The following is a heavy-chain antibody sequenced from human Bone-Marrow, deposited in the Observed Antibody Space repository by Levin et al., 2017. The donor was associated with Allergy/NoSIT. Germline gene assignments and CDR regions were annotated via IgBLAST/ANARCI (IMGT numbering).Heavy chain of an antibody. CDR2: IYTSGST. Sequence: SETLSLTCTVSGGSISSYYWSWIRQPAGKGLEWIGRIYTSGSTNYNPSLKSRVTMSVDTSKNQFSLKLSSVTAADTAVYYCARDLVGIAARSYYGMDVWGQGTTVTVSS. J-gene: IGHJ6*02. D-gene: IGHD6-6*01. CDR1: GGSISSYY. CDR3: ARDLVGIAARSYYGMDV. V-gene: IGHV4-4*07.